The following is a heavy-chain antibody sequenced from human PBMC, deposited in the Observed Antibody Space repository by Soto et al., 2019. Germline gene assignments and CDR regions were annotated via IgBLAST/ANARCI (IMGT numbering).Heavy chain of an antibody. D-gene: IGHD7-27*01. V-gene: IGHV3-15*01. J-gene: IGHJ4*02. CDR1: GFTFSNAW. CDR3: TATAASWGWGDFDY. CDR2: IKSKTDGGTT. Sequence: GGSLRLSCAASGFTFSNAWMSWVRQAPGKGLEWVGRIKSKTDGGTTDYAAPVKSRFTISRDDSKNTLYLQMNSLKTEDKAVYYYTATAASWGWGDFDYWGQGTLVTVSS.